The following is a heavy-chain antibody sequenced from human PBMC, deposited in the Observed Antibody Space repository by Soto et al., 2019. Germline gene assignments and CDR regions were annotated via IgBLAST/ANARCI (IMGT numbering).Heavy chain of an antibody. CDR3: ARGAAAAGIRWLGHGPFDP. J-gene: IGHJ5*02. D-gene: IGHD6-13*01. Sequence: QVQLEESGGGVVQPGRSLRLSCAASGFTFSSYAMHWVRQAPGKGLEWVAVISHDGSNKYYADSVKGRFTISRDNSKNTLYLQMNSLRAEDTAVYYCARGAAAAGIRWLGHGPFDPWGQGTLVTVFS. CDR2: ISHDGSNK. V-gene: IGHV3-30-3*01. CDR1: GFTFSSYA.